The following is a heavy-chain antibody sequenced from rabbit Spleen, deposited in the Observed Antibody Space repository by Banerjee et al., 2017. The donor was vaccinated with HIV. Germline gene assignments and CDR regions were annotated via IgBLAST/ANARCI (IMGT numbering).Heavy chain of an antibody. J-gene: IGHJ4*01. CDR2: IDPVFGAT. V-gene: IGHV1S7*01. D-gene: IGHD1-1*01. Sequence: QLKESGGGLVQPGGSLKLSCKASGFDLNTYGVSWVCQAPGKGLEWIGYIDPVFGATYYATWVNGRFTISSQNAQNTLYLQLNSLTAADTATYFCARDLDGVIGWNFGWWGPGTLVTVS. CDR1: GFDLNTYG. CDR3: ARDLDGVIGWNFGW.